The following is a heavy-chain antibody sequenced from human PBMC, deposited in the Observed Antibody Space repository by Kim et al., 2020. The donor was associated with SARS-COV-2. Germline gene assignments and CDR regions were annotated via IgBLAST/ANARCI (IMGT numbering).Heavy chain of an antibody. Sequence: ASVKVSCKASGYTFTSYAMHWVRQAPGQRLEWMGWINAGNGNTKYSQKFQGRVTITRDTSASTAYMELSSLRSEDTAVYYCARGSHSSGWYWREKLNWFDPWGQGTLVTVSS. J-gene: IGHJ5*02. CDR1: GYTFTSYA. V-gene: IGHV1-3*01. CDR2: INAGNGNT. D-gene: IGHD6-19*01. CDR3: ARGSHSSGWYWREKLNWFDP.